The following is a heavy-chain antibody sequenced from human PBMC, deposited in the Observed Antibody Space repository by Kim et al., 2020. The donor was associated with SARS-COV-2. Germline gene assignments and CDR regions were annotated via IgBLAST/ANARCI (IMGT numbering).Heavy chain of an antibody. CDR3: ANARYYKSSGYYGN. Sequence: GGSLRLSCAASGFTFSSYAMSWVRQAPGKGLEWVSAISGSGGRTFYADSVKGRFTISRDNSKNTLYLQMNSLTAEDTAVYYCANARYYKSSGYYGNWCEGTLVTVSS. D-gene: IGHD3-22*01. CDR2: ISGSGGRT. V-gene: IGHV3-23*01. CDR1: GFTFSSYA. J-gene: IGHJ4*02.